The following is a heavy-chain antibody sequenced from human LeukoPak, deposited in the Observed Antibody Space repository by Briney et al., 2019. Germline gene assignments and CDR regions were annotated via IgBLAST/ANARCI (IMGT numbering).Heavy chain of an antibody. CDR2: ISWNSGSR. V-gene: IGHV3-9*01. J-gene: IGHJ4*02. Sequence: GGSLRLSCAASGFTFDDYAMHWVRQAPGKGLEWVSGISWNSGSRGYADSVRGRFTISRDNAKNSLYLQINSLRAEDTALYYCAKDGGFASTQLYYFDYWGQGTQVTVSS. CDR3: AKDGGFASTQLYYFDY. CDR1: GFTFDDYA. D-gene: IGHD3-16*01.